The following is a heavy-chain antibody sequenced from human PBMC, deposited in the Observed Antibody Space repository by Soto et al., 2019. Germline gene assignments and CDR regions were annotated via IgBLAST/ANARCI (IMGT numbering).Heavy chain of an antibody. V-gene: IGHV3-15*01. Sequence: HGGSLRLSCAASRFPFSHAWMIWVRQAPGTGLEWVGRIKSQSDGGTTDYAAPVKGRFTISRDDSKNTLYLQMNSLKTEDTGTYYCSTDLAFYFHGSGYRVSGFGEDYWGQGTLVTVSS. CDR2: IKSQSDGGTT. D-gene: IGHD3-22*01. CDR1: RFPFSHAW. CDR3: STDLAFYFHGSGYRVSGFGEDY. J-gene: IGHJ4*02.